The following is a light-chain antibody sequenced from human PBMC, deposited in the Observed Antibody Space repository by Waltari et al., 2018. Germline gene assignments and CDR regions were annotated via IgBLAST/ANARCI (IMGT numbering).Light chain of an antibody. V-gene: IGLV3-9*01. CDR1: NIGIKN. CDR2: RDR. J-gene: IGLJ3*02. CDR3: QVWDSSTAWV. Sequence: SYELSQPLSVSVALGQTANLTCGGKNIGIKNVHWYQKKPGQAPVPGIYRDRSRPSGIPERFSGSNSGNTATLTISRAQAGDEADYYCQVWDSSTAWVFGGGTKLAVL.